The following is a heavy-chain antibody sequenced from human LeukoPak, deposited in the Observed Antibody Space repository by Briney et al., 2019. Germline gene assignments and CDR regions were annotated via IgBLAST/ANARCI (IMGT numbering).Heavy chain of an antibody. V-gene: IGHV3-21*01. CDR1: GFTFSSYS. CDR3: ARGGMEWLLLESYYYYGMDV. Sequence: NPGGSLRLSCAPSGFTFSSYSMNCVRQSPGKGLEWVSSIGSSSSYIYYADSVKGRFTVSRDNAKNALYLQMNSLRAEDTAVYYCARGGMEWLLLESYYYYGMDVWGQGTTVTVSS. CDR2: IGSSSSYI. D-gene: IGHD3-3*01. J-gene: IGHJ6*02.